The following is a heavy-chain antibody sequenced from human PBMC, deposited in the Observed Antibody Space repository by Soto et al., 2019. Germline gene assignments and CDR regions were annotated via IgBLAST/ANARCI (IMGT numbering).Heavy chain of an antibody. J-gene: IGHJ6*03. V-gene: IGHV3-64*01. CDR1: GFTLSGYA. D-gene: IGHD6-6*01. CDR3: ARRARPDFYYMDV. CDR2: ISSNGVGT. Sequence: ESGGGLAQPGGSLRLSCAASGFTLSGYAMDWVRQAPGKELEYVSGISSNGVGTYYANSVQGRFTISRDNSKNTVYLQMGSLRPEDMAVYYCARRARPDFYYMDVWGKGTTVTVSS.